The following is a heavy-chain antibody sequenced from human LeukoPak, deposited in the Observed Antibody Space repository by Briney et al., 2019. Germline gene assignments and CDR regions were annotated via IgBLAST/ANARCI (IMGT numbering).Heavy chain of an antibody. V-gene: IGHV4-59*01. J-gene: IGHJ4*02. Sequence: SETLSLTCTVSGGSISSYYWSWIRQPPGKGLEWIGYIYYSGGTNYNPSLKSRVTISVDTSKNQFSLKLSSVTAADTAVYYCARESSSSWFDYWGQGTLVTVSS. CDR2: IYYSGGT. CDR3: ARESSSSWFDY. CDR1: GGSISSYY. D-gene: IGHD6-13*01.